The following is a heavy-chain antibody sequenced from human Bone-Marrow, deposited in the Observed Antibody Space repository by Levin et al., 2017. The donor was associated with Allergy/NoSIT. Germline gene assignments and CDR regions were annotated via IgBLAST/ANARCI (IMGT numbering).Heavy chain of an antibody. D-gene: IGHD4-17*01. V-gene: IGHV4-31*03. CDR2: IHYSGNT. J-gene: IGHJ4*02. CDR1: GGSISSGGYY. Sequence: SQTLSLTCTVSGGSISSGGYYWTWIRQPSGKGLDWIAYIHYSGNTYFYNPSLRSRATISLETSKNQFSLTLRSVTAADTAVYYCARGHVNGDYFDFWGQGLLVTVSS. CDR3: ARGHVNGDYFDF.